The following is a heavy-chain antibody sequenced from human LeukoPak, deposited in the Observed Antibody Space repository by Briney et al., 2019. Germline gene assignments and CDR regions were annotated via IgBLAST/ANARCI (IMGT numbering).Heavy chain of an antibody. J-gene: IGHJ6*04. CDR2: ISSSGSTI. Sequence: GGSLRLSCAASGFTFSSYEMNWVRQAPGKGLEWVSYISSSGSTIYYAGSVKGRFTISRDNAKNSLYLQMNCLRAEDTAVYYCAELGISLIGGVWGKGTTVTISS. CDR1: GFTFSSYE. D-gene: IGHD3-10*02. V-gene: IGHV3-48*03. CDR3: AELGISLIGGV.